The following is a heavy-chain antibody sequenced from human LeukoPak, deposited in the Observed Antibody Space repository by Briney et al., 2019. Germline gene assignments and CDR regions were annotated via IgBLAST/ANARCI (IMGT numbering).Heavy chain of an antibody. CDR2: IYYSGST. V-gene: IGHV4-31*03. J-gene: IGHJ4*02. CDR3: ARGPGDPVDY. D-gene: IGHD7-27*01. Sequence: SETLSPTCTVSGGSISSGGYYWSWIRQHSGKGLEWIGYIYYSGSTYYNPSLKSRVTISVDTSKNQFSLKLSSVTAADTAVYYCARGPGDPVDYWGQGTLVTVSS. CDR1: GGSISSGGYY.